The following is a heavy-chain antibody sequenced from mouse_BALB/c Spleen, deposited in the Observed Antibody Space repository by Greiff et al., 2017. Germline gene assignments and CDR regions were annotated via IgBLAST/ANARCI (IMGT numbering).Heavy chain of an antibody. CDR3: TRDAHYGKGGYAMDY. CDR1: GFTFSSYT. J-gene: IGHJ4*01. D-gene: IGHD2-1*01. V-gene: IGHV5-6-4*01. CDR2: ISSGGSYT. Sequence: EVKVVESGGGLVKPGGSLKLSCAASGFTFSSYTMSWVRQTPEKRLEWVATISSGGSYTYYPDSVKGRFTISRDNAKNTLYLQMSSLKSEDTAMYYCTRDAHYGKGGYAMDYWGQGTSVTVSS.